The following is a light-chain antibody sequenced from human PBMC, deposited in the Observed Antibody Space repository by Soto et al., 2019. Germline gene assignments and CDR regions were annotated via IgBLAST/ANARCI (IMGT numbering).Light chain of an antibody. J-gene: IGLJ2*01. CDR2: EGT. V-gene: IGLV2-23*01. CDR1: SSDVGRYNL. CDR3: SSYAGSGTFV. Sequence: QSALTQPASVSGSPGQSITISCTGTSSDVGRYNLVSWYQQHPGKAPKLMIYEGTERPSGVSNRFSASKSANTASLTISGLQAEDEAHYHCSSYAGSGTFVFGGGTKLTVL.